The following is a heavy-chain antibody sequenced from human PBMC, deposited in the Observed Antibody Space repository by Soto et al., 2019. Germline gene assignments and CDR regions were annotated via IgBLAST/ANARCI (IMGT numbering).Heavy chain of an antibody. CDR1: GYTFTSYD. Sequence: GASAEVSCKASGYTFTSYDINWVRQATGQGLEWMGWMNPNSGNTGYAQKFQGRVTMTRNTSISTAYMELSSLRSEDTAVYYCARAIRFWSGYYTDYYYYMDVWGKGTTVTVSS. J-gene: IGHJ6*03. CDR3: ARAIRFWSGYYTDYYYYMDV. D-gene: IGHD3-3*01. CDR2: MNPNSGNT. V-gene: IGHV1-8*01.